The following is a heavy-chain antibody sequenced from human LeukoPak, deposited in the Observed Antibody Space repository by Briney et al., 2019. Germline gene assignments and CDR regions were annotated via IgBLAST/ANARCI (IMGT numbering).Heavy chain of an antibody. V-gene: IGHV3-21*01. CDR3: ARDIATAGHLAFDY. CDR2: ISTSSNNI. J-gene: IGHJ4*02. CDR1: GFTFSTYT. Sequence: GGSLILSCAASGFTFSTYTMNWVRQAPGKGLEWVSSISTSSNNIYYSDSMKGRFTISRDNAKNSLFLQMNSLRAEDTAIYYCARDIATAGHLAFDYWGQGTLVTVSS. D-gene: IGHD6-13*01.